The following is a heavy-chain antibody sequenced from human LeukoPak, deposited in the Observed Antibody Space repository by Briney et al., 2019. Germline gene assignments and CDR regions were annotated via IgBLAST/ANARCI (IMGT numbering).Heavy chain of an antibody. V-gene: IGHV3-7*01. CDR3: ARQYCSSTSCYAEYFDY. J-gene: IGHJ4*02. CDR1: GFTFSSYW. CDR2: IKQDGSEK. Sequence: GGSLRLSCAASGFTFSSYWISWVRQAPGKGLEWVANIKQDGSEKYYVDSVKGRFTISRDNAKNSLYLQINSLRAEDTAVYYCARQYCSSTSCYAEYFDYWGQGTLVTVSS. D-gene: IGHD2-2*01.